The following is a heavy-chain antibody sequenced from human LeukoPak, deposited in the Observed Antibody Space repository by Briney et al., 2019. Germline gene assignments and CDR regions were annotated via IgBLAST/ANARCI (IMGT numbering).Heavy chain of an antibody. V-gene: IGHV3-23*01. J-gene: IGHJ4*02. CDR3: AKVPMIVVVITAGYFDY. CDR2: ISGSGGST. D-gene: IGHD3-22*01. CDR1: GFTLSTYA. Sequence: GGSLRLSCAASGFTLSTYAMSWVRQAPGKGLEWVSAISGSGGSTYYADSVKGRFTISRDNSKNTLYLQMNSLRAEDTAVYYCAKVPMIVVVITAGYFDYWGQGTLVTVSS.